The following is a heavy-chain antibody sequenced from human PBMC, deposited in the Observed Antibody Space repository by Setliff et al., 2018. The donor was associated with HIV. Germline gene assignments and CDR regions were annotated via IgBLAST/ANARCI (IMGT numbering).Heavy chain of an antibody. D-gene: IGHD1-26*01. CDR2: VDYTGST. CDR3: ARSWEYRVVGTTTRLYHFDY. CDR1: GGSISTSNYY. Sequence: SETLSLTCTVSGGSISTSNYYWGWVRQPPGKGLEWVGNVDYTGSTYYNPSLKSRVTISVDTYKNQFSVKLSSVTAADTAVYYCARSWEYRVVGTTTRLYHFDYWGRGTLVTV. J-gene: IGHJ4*02. V-gene: IGHV4-39*07.